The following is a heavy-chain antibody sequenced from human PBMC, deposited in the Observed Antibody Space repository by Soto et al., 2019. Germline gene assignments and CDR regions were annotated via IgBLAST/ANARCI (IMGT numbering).Heavy chain of an antibody. CDR1: GDTLTGLS. J-gene: IGHJ4*02. Sequence: XVKVSCKVSGDTLTGLSMHWVRQAPGKGLEWMGGSXPEDGXKIYAQKFQGXXTMTEETSXETAYMELSSLRSADTAVYYCATDFSAAMAYGYWGQGTLVTVSS. V-gene: IGHV1-24*01. CDR3: ATDFSAAMAYGY. D-gene: IGHD5-18*01. CDR2: SXPEDGXK.